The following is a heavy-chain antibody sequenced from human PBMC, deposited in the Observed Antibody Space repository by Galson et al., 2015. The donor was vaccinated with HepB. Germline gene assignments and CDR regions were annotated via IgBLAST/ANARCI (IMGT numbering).Heavy chain of an antibody. J-gene: IGHJ1*01. Sequence: QSGAEVKKPGESLRISCKGSGYSFTSYWISWVRQMPGKGLEWMGRIDPSDSYTNYSPSFQGHVTISADKSISTAYLQWSSLKASDTAMYYCARSPYEIAASSGEYFQHWGQGTLVTVSS. CDR3: ARSPYEIAASSGEYFQH. CDR2: IDPSDSYT. CDR1: GYSFTSYW. V-gene: IGHV5-10-1*01. D-gene: IGHD6-6*01.